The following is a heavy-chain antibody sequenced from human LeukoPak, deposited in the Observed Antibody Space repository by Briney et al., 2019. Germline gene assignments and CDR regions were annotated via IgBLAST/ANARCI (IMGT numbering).Heavy chain of an antibody. Sequence: GGSLRLSCAASGFTFSTYNMNWVRQAPGKGLEWVSSITRSSVYIYYAESVKGRCTISRDNAKNSLYLQMNSLRDEDTAVYYCARAGGMMTTVTTYAFDIWGQGTMVTVSS. CDR2: ITRSSVYI. V-gene: IGHV3-21*01. J-gene: IGHJ3*02. D-gene: IGHD4-17*01. CDR1: GFTFSTYN. CDR3: ARAGGMMTTVTTYAFDI.